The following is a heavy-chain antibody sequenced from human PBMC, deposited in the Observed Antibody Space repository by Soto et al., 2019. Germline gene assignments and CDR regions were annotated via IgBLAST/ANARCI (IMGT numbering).Heavy chain of an antibody. D-gene: IGHD3-16*01. CDR1: GYTFTNHG. Sequence: ASVKVSCKTSGYTFTNHGINWVRQAPGQGLEWMGWINPYNANTNYAQKLQGRVTMTTDTSTGTAYMDLGSLTSDDTAVYYCARDRVAGIWGDAFDIWGQGTMVTVSS. CDR2: INPYNANT. CDR3: ARDRVAGIWGDAFDI. J-gene: IGHJ3*02. V-gene: IGHV1-18*04.